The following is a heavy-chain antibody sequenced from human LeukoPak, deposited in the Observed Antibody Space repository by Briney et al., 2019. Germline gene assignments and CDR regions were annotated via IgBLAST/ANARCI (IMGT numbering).Heavy chain of an antibody. J-gene: IGHJ5*02. CDR3: AKDAADYYGSGSYRNWFDP. Sequence: QPGGSLRLSCAASGFTFSSYAMSWVRQAPGKGLEWVSAISGSGGSTYYADSVKGRFTISRDNSKNTLYLQMNSLRAEDTAVYYCAKDAADYYGSGSYRNWFDPWGQGTLVTVSS. D-gene: IGHD3-10*01. CDR1: GFTFSSYA. CDR2: ISGSGGST. V-gene: IGHV3-23*01.